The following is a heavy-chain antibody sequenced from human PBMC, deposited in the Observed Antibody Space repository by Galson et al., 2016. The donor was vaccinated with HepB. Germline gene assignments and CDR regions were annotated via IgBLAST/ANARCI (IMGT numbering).Heavy chain of an antibody. V-gene: IGHV3-23*01. Sequence: SLRLSCAASGFSFTHAWLSWVRQSPGKGLEWVASISTRRTTYYSDSVQGRFTISRDNSDNTLYLQMNGLRAEDTAVYYCAKERLVRRIFDHWGQGTLLTVSS. CDR2: ISTRRTT. D-gene: IGHD1-1*01. CDR1: GFSFTHAW. J-gene: IGHJ4*02. CDR3: AKERLVRRIFDH.